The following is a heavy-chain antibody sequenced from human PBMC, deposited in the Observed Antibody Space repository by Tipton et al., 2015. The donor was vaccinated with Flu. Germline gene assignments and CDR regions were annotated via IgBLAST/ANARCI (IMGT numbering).Heavy chain of an antibody. CDR3: ATVNSWSFFFDS. V-gene: IGHV4-39*07. CDR1: GGSISSSSYY. J-gene: IGHJ4*02. CDR2: IYYTGDT. Sequence: GLVKPSETLSLACTVSGGSISSSSYYWGWIRQPPGKGLEWIGSIYYTGDTFYSPSLRSRAIISLDTSKNQFSLKLSSVTAADTAVYFCATVNSWSFFFDSWGQGTPVTISS. D-gene: IGHD6-13*01.